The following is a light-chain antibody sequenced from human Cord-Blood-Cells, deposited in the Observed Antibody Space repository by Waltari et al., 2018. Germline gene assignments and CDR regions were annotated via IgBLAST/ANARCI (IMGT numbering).Light chain of an antibody. CDR3: SSYAGSNNFV. CDR1: SSDVGGYNY. V-gene: IGLV2-8*01. Sequence: QSALTQPPSASGSPGQSVTISCPGTSSDVGGYNYVSWYQQHPGTAPKLMIYEVSKRPSGVPDRFSGSKSGNTASLTVSRLQAEDEADYYCSSYAGSNNFVFGTGTKVTVL. J-gene: IGLJ1*01. CDR2: EVS.